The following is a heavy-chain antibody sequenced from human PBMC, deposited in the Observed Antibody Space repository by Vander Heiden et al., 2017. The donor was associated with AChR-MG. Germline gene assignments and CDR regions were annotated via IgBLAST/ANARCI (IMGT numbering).Heavy chain of an antibody. CDR2: ISDDGSNK. V-gene: IGHV3-30-3*01. Sequence: QVQLVESGGGVVQPGRSLRPSSEASGFPFSSYARHRVRQAPGKGLEWVAVISDDGSNKYYADSVKGRFTISRDNSKNTLYLQMNSLRAEDTAVYYCARDGLYYDFWSGYYSGIMDVWCQGTTVTVSS. CDR1: GFPFSSYA. CDR3: ARDGLYYDFWSGYYSGIMDV. J-gene: IGHJ6*02. D-gene: IGHD3-3*01.